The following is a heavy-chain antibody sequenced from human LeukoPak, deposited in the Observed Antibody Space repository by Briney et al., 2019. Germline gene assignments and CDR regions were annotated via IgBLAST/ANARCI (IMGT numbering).Heavy chain of an antibody. V-gene: IGHV6-1*01. J-gene: IGHJ3*02. CDR1: GDSVSSTSAA. Sequence: SQTLSLTCAIFGDSVSSTSAAWNWIRQSPSRGLEWLGRTFFRSKWYNDYAVSVKSRITINPDTSKNQFSLQLNSVTPEDTAIYYCARDCGGDCYSVLDAFDIWGQGTMVTVSS. CDR3: ARDCGGDCYSVLDAFDI. D-gene: IGHD2-21*02. CDR2: TFFRSKWYN.